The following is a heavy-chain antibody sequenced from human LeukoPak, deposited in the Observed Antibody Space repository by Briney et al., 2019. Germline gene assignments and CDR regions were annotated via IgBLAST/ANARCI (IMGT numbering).Heavy chain of an antibody. Sequence: GGSLRLSCAASGFTVSSNCMSWVRQAPGKGLEWVSVIYSGGSTYYADSVKGRFTISRDNSKNTLYLQMNSLRAEDTAVYYCASQVYYGSGSPDLYYYYYYGMDVWGQGTTVTVSS. CDR2: IYSGGST. CDR1: GFTVSSNC. J-gene: IGHJ6*02. D-gene: IGHD3-10*01. V-gene: IGHV3-66*04. CDR3: ASQVYYGSGSPDLYYYYYYGMDV.